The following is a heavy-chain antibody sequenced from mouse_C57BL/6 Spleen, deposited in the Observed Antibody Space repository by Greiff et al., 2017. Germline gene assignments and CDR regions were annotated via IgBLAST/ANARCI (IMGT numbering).Heavy chain of an antibody. Sequence: VMLVESGPELVKPGASVKLSCKASGYTFTSYDINWVKQRPGQGLEWIGWIDPRDGSTKYNEKFKGKATLTVDTSSSTAYMELNSLTSEDSAVYYCARLRGNYVGYYAMDYWGQGTSVTVST. CDR2: IDPRDGST. CDR3: ARLRGNYVGYYAMDY. J-gene: IGHJ4*01. D-gene: IGHD2-1*01. CDR1: GYTFTSYD. V-gene: IGHV1-85*01.